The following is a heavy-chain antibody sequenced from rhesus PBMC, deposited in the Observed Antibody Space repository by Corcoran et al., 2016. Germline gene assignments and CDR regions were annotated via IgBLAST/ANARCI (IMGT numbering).Heavy chain of an antibody. CDR3: ARVGERWLVHY. CDR2: IYWDDDK. Sequence: QVTLKESGPALVKPTQTLTLTCTFSGFSLSTSGMGVGWIRQPPGKALERLASIYWDDDKYYSTSLKNSLTISKDTSKNQVVLKMTNMDPVDTATYYCARVGERWLVHYWGQGVLVTVSS. CDR1: GFSLSTSGMG. V-gene: IGHV2S1*01. D-gene: IGHD6-37*01. J-gene: IGHJ4*01.